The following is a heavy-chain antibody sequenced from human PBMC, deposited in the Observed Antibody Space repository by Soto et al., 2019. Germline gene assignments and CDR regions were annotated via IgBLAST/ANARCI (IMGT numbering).Heavy chain of an antibody. CDR2: MYYSGNA. CDR3: ATEYPVHIAYFDY. D-gene: IGHD2-21*01. Sequence: QVQLQESGPGLVKPSETLSLTCTVSGASISSYYWSWIRQSPGKGLEWIGYMYYSGNANYNPSLTSRITIAVNTSKNPLSLTLNSVTAADTAVYYFATEYPVHIAYFDYWGQGILVTFSS. V-gene: IGHV4-59*01. J-gene: IGHJ4*02. CDR1: GASISSYY.